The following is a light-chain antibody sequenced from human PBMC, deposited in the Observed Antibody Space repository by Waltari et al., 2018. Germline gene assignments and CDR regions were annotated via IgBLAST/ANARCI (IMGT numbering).Light chain of an antibody. CDR3: SLYAGSSKGV. Sequence: QSALTQPASVSGSPGQSITISCTGTSRDVGNYKRVSWYQQHPGKAPKLMIYAVSKRPSGVSDRFSGSKSGDMASLTISGLQPEDEAEYFCSLYAGSSKGVFGGGTKVTVL. J-gene: IGLJ2*01. CDR1: SRDVGNYKR. V-gene: IGLV2-23*02. CDR2: AVS.